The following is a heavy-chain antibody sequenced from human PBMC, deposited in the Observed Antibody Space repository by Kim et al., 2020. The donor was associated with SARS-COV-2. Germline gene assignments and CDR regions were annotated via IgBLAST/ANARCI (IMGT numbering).Heavy chain of an antibody. J-gene: IGHJ6*02. Sequence: YYADSVKGRFTTSRDNSKNTLYLQMNSLRAEDTAVYYCARKGWPLYGMDVWGQGTTVTVSS. D-gene: IGHD2-15*01. V-gene: IGHV3-33*01. CDR3: ARKGWPLYGMDV.